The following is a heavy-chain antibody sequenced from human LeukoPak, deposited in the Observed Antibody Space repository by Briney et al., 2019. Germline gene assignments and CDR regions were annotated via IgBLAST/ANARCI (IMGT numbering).Heavy chain of an antibody. CDR3: ARGLYGDSTFDY. D-gene: IGHD4-17*01. Sequence: SETLSLTCTVSGGSISSGGYYWSWIRQPPGKGLEWIGEINHSESTNYNPSLKSRVTISVDTSKNQFSLKLSSVTAADTAVYYCARGLYGDSTFDYWGQGTLVTVSS. V-gene: IGHV4-39*07. CDR1: GGSISSGGYY. J-gene: IGHJ4*02. CDR2: INHSEST.